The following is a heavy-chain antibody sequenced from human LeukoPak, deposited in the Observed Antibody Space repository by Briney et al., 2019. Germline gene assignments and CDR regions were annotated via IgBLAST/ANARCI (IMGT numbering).Heavy chain of an antibody. CDR1: GFTFSSYA. J-gene: IGHJ3*02. CDR3: ASAITPQWGPNDAFDI. Sequence: PGGSLRLSCAASGFTFSSYAMSWVRQAPGKGLEWVSAISGSGGSTYYADSVKGRFTISRESSKNTLWLQMNSLTAEDTAVYYCASAITPQWGPNDAFDIWGQGTMVTVSS. V-gene: IGHV3-23*01. D-gene: IGHD1-14*01. CDR2: ISGSGGST.